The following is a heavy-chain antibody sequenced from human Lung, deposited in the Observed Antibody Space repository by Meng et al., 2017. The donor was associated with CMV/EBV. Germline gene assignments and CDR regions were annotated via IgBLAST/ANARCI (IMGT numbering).Heavy chain of an antibody. CDR1: GSSISISTW. J-gene: IGHJ4*02. D-gene: IGHD6-19*01. CDR3: ARDPYATGWAG. CDR2: IYHSGGT. Sequence: QMQLHESGPGRGKPSGTLSLPFAGSGSSISISTWWSWVRQPPGKGLEWIGEIYHSGGTNYNPSLRGRVTISLDKSKNQFSLTLRSVTAADTAVYYCARDPYATGWAGWGQGTLVTVSS. V-gene: IGHV4-4*02.